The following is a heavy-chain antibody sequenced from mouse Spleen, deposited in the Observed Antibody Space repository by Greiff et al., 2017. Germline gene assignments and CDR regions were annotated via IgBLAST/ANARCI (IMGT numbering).Heavy chain of an antibody. J-gene: IGHJ3*01. V-gene: IGHV1-42*01. CDR3: ATYPFAY. CDR1: GYSFTGYY. CDR2: INPSTGGT. Sequence: EVKLVESGPELVKPGASVKISCTASGYSFTGYYMNWVKQSPEKSLEWIGEINPSTGGTTYNQKFKAKATLTVDKSSSTAYMQLKSLTSEDSAVYYCATYPFAYWGQGTLVTVSA.